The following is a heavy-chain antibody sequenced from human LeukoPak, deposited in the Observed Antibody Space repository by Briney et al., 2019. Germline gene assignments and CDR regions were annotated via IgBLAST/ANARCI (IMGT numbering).Heavy chain of an antibody. CDR2: ISSSSSYI. CDR1: GFTFNSYS. Sequence: GGSLRLSCAASGFTFNSYSMNWVRQAPGKGLEWVSSISSSSSYIYYADSVKGRFTISRDNAKNSLYLQMNSLRAEDTAVYYCARVGAAAEGYWGQGTLVTVSS. D-gene: IGHD6-13*01. CDR3: ARVGAAAEGY. V-gene: IGHV3-21*01. J-gene: IGHJ4*02.